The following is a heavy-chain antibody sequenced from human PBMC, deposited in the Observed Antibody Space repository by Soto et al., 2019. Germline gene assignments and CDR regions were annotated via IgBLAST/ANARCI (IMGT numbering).Heavy chain of an antibody. V-gene: IGHV3-30-3*01. D-gene: IGHD1-1*01. J-gene: IGHJ4*02. CDR2: VSFDGSNK. CDR3: GGDRRFGNGYNWGFGY. Sequence: GGSLRLSCAASGFSFSSYSMHWVRQAPGKGLEWVAVVSFDGSNKYYANSVKDRFTVSRDNSKNTMYVQMNSLKPEDTAVYYWGGDRRFGNGYNWGFGYGGQETLFTVP. CDR1: GFSFSSYS.